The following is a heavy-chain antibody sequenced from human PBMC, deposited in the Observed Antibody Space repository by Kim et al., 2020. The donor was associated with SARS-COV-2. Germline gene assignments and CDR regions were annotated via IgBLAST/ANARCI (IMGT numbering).Heavy chain of an antibody. V-gene: IGHV3-49*04. J-gene: IGHJ6*03. Sequence: GGSLRLSCTASGFTFGDYAMSWVRQAPGKGLEWVGFIRSKAYGGTTEYAASVKGRFTTSRDDSKSIAYLQMNSLKTEDTAVYYCTRYAPETAAGYYYYMDVWGKGTTVTVSS. CDR1: GFTFGDYA. D-gene: IGHD2-2*01. CDR3: TRYAPETAAGYYYYMDV. CDR2: IRSKAYGGTT.